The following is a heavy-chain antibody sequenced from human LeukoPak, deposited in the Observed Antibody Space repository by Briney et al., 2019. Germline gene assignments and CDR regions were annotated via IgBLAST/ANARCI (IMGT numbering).Heavy chain of an antibody. Sequence: GASVKVSCKASGGTFSSYAISWVRQAPGQGLEWMGGIIPIFGTANYAQKFQGRVTITADESTSTAYMELSSLRSEDTAVYYCARSPSSGSYYNYYYYGMDVWGQGTTVTVSS. CDR3: ARSPSSGSYYNYYYYGMDV. CDR1: GGTFSSYA. V-gene: IGHV1-69*13. J-gene: IGHJ6*02. CDR2: IIPIFGTA. D-gene: IGHD3-10*01.